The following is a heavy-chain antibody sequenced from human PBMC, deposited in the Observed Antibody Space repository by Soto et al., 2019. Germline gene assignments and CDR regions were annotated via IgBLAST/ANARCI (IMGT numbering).Heavy chain of an antibody. D-gene: IGHD3-10*01. J-gene: IGHJ4*02. CDR1: GGSTTSDY. Sequence: PSETLSLTCTVSGGSTTSDYWSWIRQPPGKGLEWLGYIFHSLGAKYNPSLGSRGTISLDTSKNQLSLSLRPVTAADTAIYFCVRDLNGSGGYWGQGTLVTVSS. CDR2: IFHSLGA. CDR3: VRDLNGSGGY. V-gene: IGHV4-59*01.